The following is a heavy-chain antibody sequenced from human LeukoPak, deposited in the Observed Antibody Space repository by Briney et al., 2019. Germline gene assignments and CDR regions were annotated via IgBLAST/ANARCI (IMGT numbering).Heavy chain of an antibody. Sequence: GGSLRLSCAVSGFTFSSYNMNWVRQAPGKGLEWVSYISSSTSTIYYADSVKGRFTISRDNSKNTLYLQMNSLRAEDTAVYYCAIDRTDLPYWGQGTLVTVSS. CDR1: GFTFSSYN. J-gene: IGHJ4*02. CDR2: ISSSTSTI. V-gene: IGHV3-48*01. CDR3: AIDRTDLPY.